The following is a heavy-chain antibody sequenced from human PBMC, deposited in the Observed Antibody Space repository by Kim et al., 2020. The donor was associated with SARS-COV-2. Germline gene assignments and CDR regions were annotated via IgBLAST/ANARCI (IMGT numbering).Heavy chain of an antibody. J-gene: IGHJ5*02. V-gene: IGHV1-24*01. D-gene: IGHD3-10*01. CDR1: GYTLTELS. CDR3: ATDAFPALDMVRGIGWFDP. CDR2: FDPEDGET. Sequence: ASVKVSCKVSGYTLTELSMHWVRQAPGKGLEWMGGFDPEDGETIYAQKFQGRVTMTEDTSTDTAYMELSSLRSEDTAVYYCATDAFPALDMVRGIGWFDPWGQGTLVTVSS.